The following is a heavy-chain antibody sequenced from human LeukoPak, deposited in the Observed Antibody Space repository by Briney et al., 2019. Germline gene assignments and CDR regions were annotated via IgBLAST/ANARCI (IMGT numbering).Heavy chain of an antibody. J-gene: IGHJ4*02. D-gene: IGHD6-19*01. V-gene: IGHV4-39*01. CDR3: ARLGAPLLIAGASSIDY. Sequence: SETLSLTCTVSGGSISSSSYYWGWIRQPPGKGLEWIGSIYYSGSTYYSPSLKSRVTISVDTSKNQFSLKLSSVTAADTAVYYCARLGAPLLIAGASSIDYWGQGTLVTVSS. CDR2: IYYSGST. CDR1: GGSISSSSYY.